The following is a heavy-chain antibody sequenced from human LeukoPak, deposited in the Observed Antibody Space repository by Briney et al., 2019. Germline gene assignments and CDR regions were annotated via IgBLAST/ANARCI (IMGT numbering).Heavy chain of an antibody. D-gene: IGHD6-13*01. CDR3: ATMGPGYSSSWYGKYFQH. Sequence: ASVKVSCKVSGYTLTELSMHRVRQAPGKGLEWMGGFDPEDGETIYAQKFQGRVTMTEDTSTDTAYMELSSLRSEDTALYYCATMGPGYSSSWYGKYFQHWGQGTLVTVSS. J-gene: IGHJ1*01. V-gene: IGHV1-24*01. CDR1: GYTLTELS. CDR2: FDPEDGET.